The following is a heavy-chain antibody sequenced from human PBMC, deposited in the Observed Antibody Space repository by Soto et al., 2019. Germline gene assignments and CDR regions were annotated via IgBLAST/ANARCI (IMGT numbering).Heavy chain of an antibody. D-gene: IGHD3-9*01. CDR2: IYQSGST. J-gene: IGHJ4*02. Sequence: SETLSLTCDVSGGSINSGGYSWSWIRQPPGKGLEWVGYIYQSGSTYYNPSLKSRVTISVDTSKNQFSLKLSSVTAADTAVYYCARDHRTGYTDYWGQGTLVTVSS. V-gene: IGHV4-30-2*05. CDR3: ARDHRTGYTDY. CDR1: GGSINSGGYS.